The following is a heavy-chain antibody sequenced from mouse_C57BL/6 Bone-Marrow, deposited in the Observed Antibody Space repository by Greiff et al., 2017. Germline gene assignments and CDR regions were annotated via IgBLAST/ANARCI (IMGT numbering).Heavy chain of an antibody. D-gene: IGHD2-3*01. V-gene: IGHV1-42*01. CDR1: GYSFTGYY. J-gene: IGHJ3*01. CDR3: AREWLLPPAY. CDR2: INPSTGGT. Sequence: EVKLQQSGPELVKPGASVKISCKASGYSFTGYYMNWVKQSPEKSLEWIREINPSTGGTTYNQKFKAKATLTVDKSSSTAYMQLKSLTSEDSAVYYCAREWLLPPAYWGQGTLVTVSA.